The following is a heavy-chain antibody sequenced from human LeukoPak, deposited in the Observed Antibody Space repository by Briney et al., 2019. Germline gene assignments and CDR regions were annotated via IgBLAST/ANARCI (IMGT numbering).Heavy chain of an antibody. D-gene: IGHD3-22*01. CDR3: ARGHPYYDSSGYYPGD. Sequence: GGSLRLSCAASGFTFSSYSMNWVRQAPGKRLEWVSSISSSSSYIYYADSVKGRFTISRDNAKNSLYLQMNSLRAEDTAVYYCARGHPYYDSSGYYPGDWGQGTLVTVSS. CDR2: ISSSSSYI. CDR1: GFTFSSYS. J-gene: IGHJ4*02. V-gene: IGHV3-21*01.